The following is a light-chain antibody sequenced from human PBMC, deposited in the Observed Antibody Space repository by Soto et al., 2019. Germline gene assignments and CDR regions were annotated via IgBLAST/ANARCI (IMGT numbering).Light chain of an antibody. CDR2: SAS. J-gene: IGKJ4*01. Sequence: EIVMTQSPATLSVSPGERATLSCRASQTVGSTLAWYQHKPGQAPRLLIYSASTRATGVPDRFSGSGSGTEFALTISSLQSEDFAVYYCQQYRNWPLTFGGGTEVEI. CDR1: QTVGST. CDR3: QQYRNWPLT. V-gene: IGKV3-15*01.